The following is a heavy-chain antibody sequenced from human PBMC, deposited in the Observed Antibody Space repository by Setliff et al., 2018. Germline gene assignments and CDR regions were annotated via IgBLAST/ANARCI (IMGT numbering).Heavy chain of an antibody. J-gene: IGHJ4*02. CDR2: IYYSGST. CDR1: GGSISNYY. Sequence: SETLSLTCTVSGGSISNYYWSWIRQPPGKGLEWIGYIYYSGSTYYNPSLKSRVTIFVDTSKNQFSLNLNSVTAADTGVYYCASCRYQVPYDYWGQGILVTVSS. V-gene: IGHV4-59*08. CDR3: ASCRYQVPYDY. D-gene: IGHD2-2*01.